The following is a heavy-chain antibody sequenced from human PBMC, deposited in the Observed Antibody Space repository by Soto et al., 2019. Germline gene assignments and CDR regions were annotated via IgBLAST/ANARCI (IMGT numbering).Heavy chain of an antibody. CDR3: ARVRTTYYYDSSGYSPFDY. Sequence: QVQLVQSGAEVKKPGSSVKVSCKASGGTFSSYTISWVRQAPGQGLEWMGRIIPILGIANYAQKFQGRVTITADKSTSNAYMELSSLRSEDTAVYYCARVRTTYYYDSSGYSPFDYWGQGTLVTVSS. CDR1: GGTFSSYT. J-gene: IGHJ4*02. D-gene: IGHD3-22*01. CDR2: IIPILGIA. V-gene: IGHV1-69*02.